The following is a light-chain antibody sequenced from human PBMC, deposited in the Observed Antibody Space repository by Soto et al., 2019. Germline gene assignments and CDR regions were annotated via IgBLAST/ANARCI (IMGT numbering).Light chain of an antibody. V-gene: IGKV1-9*01. Sequence: DIQLTQSPSFQSASVGDRVTITCRASQGISSYLAWYQQKPGKAPKLLIYAASTLQSGVPSRFSCSGFGTEHTLTISSLQPEDFATYYCQQVNSYPFTFGGGTKVDI. CDR3: QQVNSYPFT. J-gene: IGKJ4*01. CDR2: AAS. CDR1: QGISSY.